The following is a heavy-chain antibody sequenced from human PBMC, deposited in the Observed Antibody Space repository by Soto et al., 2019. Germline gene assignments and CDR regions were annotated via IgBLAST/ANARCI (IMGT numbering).Heavy chain of an antibody. CDR1: GGSFSGYY. CDR3: ARGRIRGSGSYSYFDY. Sequence: SETLSLTCAVYGGSFSGYYWSWIRQPPGKGLEWIGEINHSGSTNYNPSLKSRVTISVDTSKNQFSLKLSSVTAADTAVYYCARGRIRGSGSYSYFDYWGQGTLVTVSS. CDR2: INHSGST. J-gene: IGHJ4*02. V-gene: IGHV4-34*01. D-gene: IGHD3-10*01.